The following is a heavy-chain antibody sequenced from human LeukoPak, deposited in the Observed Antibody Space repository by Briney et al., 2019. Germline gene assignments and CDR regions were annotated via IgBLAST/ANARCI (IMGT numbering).Heavy chain of an antibody. J-gene: IGHJ3*02. D-gene: IGHD2-8*01. V-gene: IGHV3-21*01. Sequence: PGGSLRLSCAASGLTFSSYSMNWVRQAPGKGLEWVSSISSSSSYIHYADSVKGRFTISRDNAKNSLYLQMNSLRAEDTAVYYCARVLCTNGVCYKGPDAFDIWGQGTMVTVSS. CDR1: GLTFSSYS. CDR3: ARVLCTNGVCYKGPDAFDI. CDR2: ISSSSSYI.